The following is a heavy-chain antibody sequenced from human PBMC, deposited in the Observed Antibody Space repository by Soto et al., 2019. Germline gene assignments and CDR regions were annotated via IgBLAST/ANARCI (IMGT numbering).Heavy chain of an antibody. CDR3: AKDQGAAFDY. J-gene: IGHJ4*02. V-gene: IGHV3-30*18. CDR2: ISYDGSNK. Sequence: QVQLVESGGGVVQPGRSLRLSCAASGFTFSSYGMHWVRQAPGKGLEWVAVISYDGSNKYYADSVKGRFTISRDNSKNTLYLQMNSLRAEDTAVYYWAKDQGAAFDYWGQGTLVTVSS. D-gene: IGHD6-25*01. CDR1: GFTFSSYG.